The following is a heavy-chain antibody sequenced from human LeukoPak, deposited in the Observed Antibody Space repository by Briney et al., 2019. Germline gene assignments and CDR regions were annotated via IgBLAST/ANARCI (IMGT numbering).Heavy chain of an antibody. V-gene: IGHV1-69*05. J-gene: IGHJ4*02. CDR3: ASGVGIAAADYYFDY. CDR1: GYTFTSYG. CDR2: IIPIFGTA. D-gene: IGHD6-13*01. Sequence: GASVKVSCKASGYTFTSYGISWVRQAPGQGLEWMGRIIPIFGTANYAQKFQGRVTITTDESTSTAYMELSSLRSEDTAVYYCASGVGIAAADYYFDYWGQGTLVTVSS.